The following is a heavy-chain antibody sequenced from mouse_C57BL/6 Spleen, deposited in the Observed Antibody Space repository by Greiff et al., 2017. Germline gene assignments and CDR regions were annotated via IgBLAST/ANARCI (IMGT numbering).Heavy chain of an antibody. D-gene: IGHD1-3*01. J-gene: IGHJ4*01. Sequence: EVQLQESEGGLVQPGSSMKLSCTASGFTFSDYYMAWVRQVPEKGLEWVANINYDGSSTYYLDSLKSRFIISRDNAKNILYLQMSSLKSEDTATYYCARGRGLRYAMDYWGQGTSVTVSS. V-gene: IGHV5-16*01. CDR1: GFTFSDYY. CDR3: ARGRGLRYAMDY. CDR2: INYDGSST.